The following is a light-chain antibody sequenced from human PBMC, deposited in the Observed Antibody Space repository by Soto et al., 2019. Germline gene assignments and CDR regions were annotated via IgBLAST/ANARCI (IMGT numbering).Light chain of an antibody. CDR3: QEYYSYPLT. V-gene: IGKV1-8*01. CDR1: QGISSY. Sequence: AIRMTQSPSSLSASTGDRVTITCRASQGISSYLAWYQQKPGKAPKLLLYAASTLQSGVPSRFSGSGSGTDFTLTISCLQAEDFATCSCQEYYSYPLTIGEGTKVDIK. CDR2: AAS. J-gene: IGKJ4*01.